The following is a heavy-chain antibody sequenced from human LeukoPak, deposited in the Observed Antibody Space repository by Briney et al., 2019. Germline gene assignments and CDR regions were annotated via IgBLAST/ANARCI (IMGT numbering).Heavy chain of an antibody. CDR3: AKTPLETYYDFWSGYSLDY. Sequence: GRSLRLSCAASGFTFSSYAMHWVRQAPGKGLEWVAVISYDGSNKYYADSVKGRFTISRDNSKNTLYLQMNSLRAEDTAVYYCAKTPLETYYDFWSGYSLDYWGQGTLVTVSS. J-gene: IGHJ4*02. V-gene: IGHV3-30*04. D-gene: IGHD3-3*01. CDR2: ISYDGSNK. CDR1: GFTFSSYA.